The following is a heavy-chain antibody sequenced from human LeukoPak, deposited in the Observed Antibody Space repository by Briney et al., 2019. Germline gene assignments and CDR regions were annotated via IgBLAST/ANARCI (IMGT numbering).Heavy chain of an antibody. V-gene: IGHV4-34*01. CDR3: ARGGRWLQLGNFDY. CDR2: INHSGST. Sequence: SETLSLTCAVYGGSFSGYYWTWIRQSPGKGLEWIGEINHSGSTNYNPSLKSRVTISVDTSKNQFSLKLSSVTAADTAVYYCARGGRWLQLGNFDYWGQGTLVTVSS. J-gene: IGHJ4*02. D-gene: IGHD5-24*01. CDR1: GGSFSGYY.